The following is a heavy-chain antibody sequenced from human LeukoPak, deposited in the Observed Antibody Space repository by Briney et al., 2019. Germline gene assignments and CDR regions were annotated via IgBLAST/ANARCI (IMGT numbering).Heavy chain of an antibody. CDR2: INSDGSST. Sequence: GGSLRLSCAASGFTFRSYWMHWVRQAPGKGLVWVSRINSDGSSTSYADSVKGRFTISRDNAKNTLYLQMNSLRAEDTAVFYCARDRGGTDDFWSGYYTGYFDYWGQGTPVTVSS. CDR3: ARDRGGTDDFWSGYYTGYFDY. CDR1: GFTFRSYW. V-gene: IGHV3-74*01. J-gene: IGHJ4*02. D-gene: IGHD3-3*01.